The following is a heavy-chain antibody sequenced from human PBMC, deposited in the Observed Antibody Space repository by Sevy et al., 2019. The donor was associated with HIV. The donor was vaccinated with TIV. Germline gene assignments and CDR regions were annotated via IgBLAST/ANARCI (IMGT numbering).Heavy chain of an antibody. CDR3: AREGISVSGLTGYFDL. CDR2: TNPSSGST. V-gene: IGHV1-46*01. Sequence: ASVKVSCKASRYRFTSYYMHWVRQAPGQGLEWMGITNPSSGSTTYAQKLQGRVTMTRDTSTNTVYMELSSLRSEDTAVYYCAREGISVSGLTGYFDLRGRGTLVTVSS. D-gene: IGHD6-19*01. J-gene: IGHJ2*01. CDR1: RYRFTSYY.